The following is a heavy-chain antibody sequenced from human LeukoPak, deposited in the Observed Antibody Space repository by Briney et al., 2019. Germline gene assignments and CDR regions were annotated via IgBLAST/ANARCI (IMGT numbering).Heavy chain of an antibody. V-gene: IGHV3-21*01. D-gene: IGHD1-26*01. J-gene: IGHJ4*02. Sequence: PGGSLRLSCAASGFTFSSFSMNWVSQAPGKGLEWVSTISSSSSHVYYADSVKGRFTISRDNAKNSVYLQMDSLRAEDTAVYYCTRPPGMDYWGQGTLVTVSS. CDR3: TRPPGMDY. CDR1: GFTFSSFS. CDR2: ISSSSSHV.